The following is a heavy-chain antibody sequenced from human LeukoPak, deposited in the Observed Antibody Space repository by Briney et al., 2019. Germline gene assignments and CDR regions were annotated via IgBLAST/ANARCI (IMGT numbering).Heavy chain of an antibody. CDR3: ATGVLAATGASV. Sequence: GGSLRLSCAASGFTFSSYGMHWVRQAPGKGLEWVAFIRYDGSNKYYADSVDGRFTISRDNSKNTLYLQMNSLRVEDAAVYYCATGVLAATGASVWGQRILVTVSS. J-gene: IGHJ4*02. D-gene: IGHD6-13*01. CDR2: IRYDGSNK. CDR1: GFTFSSYG. V-gene: IGHV3-30*02.